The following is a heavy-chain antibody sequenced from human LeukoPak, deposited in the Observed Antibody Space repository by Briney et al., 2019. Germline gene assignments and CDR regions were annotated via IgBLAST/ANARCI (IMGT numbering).Heavy chain of an antibody. Sequence: GGSLRLSCVPSGLVVSDTYMSWVRQAPGKGLEWLTAIYSGGNTYYSDSVKGRFTISRDNSKNTLYLQMNSLRAEDTAVYYCAKGSYYYERDSFDYWGQGTLVTVSS. CDR2: IYSGGNT. CDR1: GLVVSDTY. V-gene: IGHV3-66*01. J-gene: IGHJ4*02. D-gene: IGHD3-22*01. CDR3: AKGSYYYERDSFDY.